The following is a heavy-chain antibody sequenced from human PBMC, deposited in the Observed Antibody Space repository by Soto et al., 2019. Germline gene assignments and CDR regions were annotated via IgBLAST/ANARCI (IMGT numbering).Heavy chain of an antibody. CDR2: ISSSSYI. D-gene: IGHD2-15*01. J-gene: IGHJ5*02. Sequence: PGGSLRLFCAASGFTFSSFSMNWVRQAPGKGLEWVSSISSSSYIYYADSVKGRFTISRDNAKNSLYLQMNSLRAEDTAVYYCARDRTPGYCSGGSCRSYNWFDPWGQGTLVTVSS. V-gene: IGHV3-21*01. CDR3: ARDRTPGYCSGGSCRSYNWFDP. CDR1: GFTFSSFS.